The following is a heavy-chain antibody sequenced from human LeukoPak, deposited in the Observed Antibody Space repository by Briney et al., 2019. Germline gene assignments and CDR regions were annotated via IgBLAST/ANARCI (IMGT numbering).Heavy chain of an antibody. CDR1: GGAVSSVGYY. Sequence: SETLSLTCTVSGGAVSSVGYYWSWTRQPPGKGLEWIGHIYYSGSTYYNPSLKSRVTISVDTSKNQFSLKLSSVTAADTAVYYCARTYDSSGYFFDYWGQGTLVTVSS. D-gene: IGHD3-22*01. CDR3: ARTYDSSGYFFDY. V-gene: IGHV4-30-4*08. CDR2: IYYSGST. J-gene: IGHJ4*02.